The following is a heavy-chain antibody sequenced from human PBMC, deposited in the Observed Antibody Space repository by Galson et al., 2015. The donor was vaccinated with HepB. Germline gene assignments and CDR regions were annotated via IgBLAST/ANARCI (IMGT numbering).Heavy chain of an antibody. J-gene: IGHJ4*02. V-gene: IGHV3-74*01. CDR2: IRNDGSST. CDR3: ARDGVGSFDY. CDR1: GFTFSSNW. Sequence: SLRLSCAASGFTFSSNWMQWVRQAPGEGLVWVSRIRNDGSSTNYADSVKGRFTISRDNAKNTLHLQMNSLRAEDTAVYYCARDGVGSFDYWGQGTLVTVSS. D-gene: IGHD1-26*01.